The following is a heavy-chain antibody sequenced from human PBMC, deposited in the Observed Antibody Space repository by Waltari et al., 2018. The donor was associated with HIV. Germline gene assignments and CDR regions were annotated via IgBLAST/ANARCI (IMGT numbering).Heavy chain of an antibody. CDR2: IWYDGSNK. J-gene: IGHJ4*02. CDR3: AREDLLYCGGDCYPGDY. V-gene: IGHV3-33*01. CDR1: GFTFSSYG. D-gene: IGHD2-21*02. Sequence: QVQLVESGGGVVQPGRSLRLSCAASGFTFSSYGMQWVRQAPGKGLEWWAVIWYDGSNKYYADSVKVRFTISRDNSKNTLYLQMNSLRAEDTAVYYCAREDLLYCGGDCYPGDYWGQGTLVTVSS.